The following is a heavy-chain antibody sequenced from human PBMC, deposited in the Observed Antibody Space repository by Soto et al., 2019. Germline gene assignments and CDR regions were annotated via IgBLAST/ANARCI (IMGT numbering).Heavy chain of an antibody. J-gene: IGHJ6*02. Sequence: GGSLRLSCAASGFTFSSYGMHWFRQAPGKGLEWVAVIWYDGSNKYYADSVKGRFTISRDNSKNTLYLQMNSLRAEDTAVYYCARDGYGDQGYGMDVWGQGTTVTVSS. CDR3: ARDGYGDQGYGMDV. CDR2: IWYDGSNK. V-gene: IGHV3-33*01. D-gene: IGHD4-17*01. CDR1: GFTFSSYG.